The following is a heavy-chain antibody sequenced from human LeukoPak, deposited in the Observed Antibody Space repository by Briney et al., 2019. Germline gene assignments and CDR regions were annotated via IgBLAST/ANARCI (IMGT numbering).Heavy chain of an antibody. J-gene: IGHJ4*02. CDR3: ARHALGGSGWYYFDY. D-gene: IGHD6-19*01. CDR2: IDPTDSNT. Sequence: HGESLKISCKGSGYSFSRYWISWVRQMPGKGLEWMGRIDPTDSNTVYSPSFQGHVTISTDKSINTAYLQWSSLKASDIAMYYCARHALGGSGWYYFDYWGQGAVVTVSS. CDR1: GYSFSRYW. V-gene: IGHV5-10-1*01.